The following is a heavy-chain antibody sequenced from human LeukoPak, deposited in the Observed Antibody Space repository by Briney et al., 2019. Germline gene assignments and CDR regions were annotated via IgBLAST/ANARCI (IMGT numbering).Heavy chain of an antibody. CDR2: TNPSGGST. Sequence: ASVKVSCKASGYTFTSYYMHWVRQAPGQGLEWMGITNPSGGSTSYAQKFQGRVTMTRDTSTSTVYMELSSLRSEDTAVYYCARGIYGDYGEDYFDYWGQGTLVTVSS. CDR3: ARGIYGDYGEDYFDY. V-gene: IGHV1-46*01. CDR1: GYTFTSYY. J-gene: IGHJ4*02. D-gene: IGHD4-17*01.